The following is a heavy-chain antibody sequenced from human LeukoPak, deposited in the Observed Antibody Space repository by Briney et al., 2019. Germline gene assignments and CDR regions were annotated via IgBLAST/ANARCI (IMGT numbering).Heavy chain of an antibody. J-gene: IGHJ5*02. Sequence: SETLSLTCTVSGGSISSGSYYWSWIRQPAGKGLEWIGRIYTSGSTNYNPSLKSRVTISVDTSKNQFSLKLSSVTAADTAVYYCARFEGYQLLGFDPWGQGTLVTVSS. V-gene: IGHV4-61*02. D-gene: IGHD2-2*01. CDR1: GGSISSGSYY. CDR3: ARFEGYQLLGFDP. CDR2: IYTSGST.